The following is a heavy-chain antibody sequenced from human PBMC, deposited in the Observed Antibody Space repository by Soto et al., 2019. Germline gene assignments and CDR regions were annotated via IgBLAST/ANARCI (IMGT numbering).Heavy chain of an antibody. CDR3: ARDCTNGVCYPSYHYGMDV. D-gene: IGHD2-8*01. Sequence: SQTLSLTCAISGDSVSSNSAAWNWIRQSPSRGLEWLGRTYYRSKWYNDYAVSVKSRIAINPDTSKNQFSLQLNSVTPEDTAVYYCARDCTNGVCYPSYHYGMDVWGQGTTVTVSS. CDR1: GDSVSSNSAA. CDR2: TYYRSKWYN. V-gene: IGHV6-1*01. J-gene: IGHJ6*02.